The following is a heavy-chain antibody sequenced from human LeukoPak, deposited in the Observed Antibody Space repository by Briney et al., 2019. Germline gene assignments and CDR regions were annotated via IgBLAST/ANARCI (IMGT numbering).Heavy chain of an antibody. V-gene: IGHV4-61*02. CDR2: IYTSGST. CDR3: AGIVVVPAAWAFNYYYYMDV. CDR1: GGSISSGSYY. J-gene: IGHJ6*03. D-gene: IGHD2-2*01. Sequence: SQTLSLTCTVSGGSISSGSYYWSWIRQPAGKGLEWIGRIYTSGSTNYNPSLKSRVTISVDTSKNRFSLKLSSVTAADTAVYYCAGIVVVPAAWAFNYYYYMDVWGKGTTVTVSS.